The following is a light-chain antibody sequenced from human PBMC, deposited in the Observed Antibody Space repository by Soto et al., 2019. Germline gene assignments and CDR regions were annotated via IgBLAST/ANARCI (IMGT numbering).Light chain of an antibody. CDR3: QQYARSPWT. Sequence: EIVLTQSPGTLSLSPGERATLSCRASQSVSSSFLAWYQLKPGQAPRLLIYGASSRATGIPDRFSGSGSGTNFTLTISRLETEDFAVYYCQQYARSPWTFGEGTKVEIK. V-gene: IGKV3-20*01. CDR2: GAS. CDR1: QSVSSSF. J-gene: IGKJ1*01.